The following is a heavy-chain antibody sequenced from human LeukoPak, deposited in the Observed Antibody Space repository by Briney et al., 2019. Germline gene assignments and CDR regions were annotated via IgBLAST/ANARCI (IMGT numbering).Heavy chain of an antibody. Sequence: ASVKVSCKASGYTFTSYYMHWVRQAPGQGPEWMGIINPSGGSTSYAQKFQGRVTMTRDTSTSTVYMELSSLRSEDTAVYYCASNSGSYRNYYGMDVWGQGTTVTVSS. J-gene: IGHJ6*02. V-gene: IGHV1-46*01. CDR1: GYTFTSYY. CDR3: ASNSGSYRNYYGMDV. CDR2: INPSGGST. D-gene: IGHD1-26*01.